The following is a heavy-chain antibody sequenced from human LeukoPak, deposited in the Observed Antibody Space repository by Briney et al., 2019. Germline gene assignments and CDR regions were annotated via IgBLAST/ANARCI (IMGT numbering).Heavy chain of an antibody. CDR1: GGSISSGSYY. J-gene: IGHJ2*01. V-gene: IGHV4-61*02. CDR3: ARRGSYWYFDL. D-gene: IGHD3-16*01. Sequence: RSSETLSLTCTVSGGSISSGSYYWSWIRQPAGKGLEWIGRIYTSGSTNYNPSLKSRVTISVDTSKNQFSLKLSSVTAADTAVYYCARRGSYWYFDLWGRGTLVTVSS. CDR2: IYTSGST.